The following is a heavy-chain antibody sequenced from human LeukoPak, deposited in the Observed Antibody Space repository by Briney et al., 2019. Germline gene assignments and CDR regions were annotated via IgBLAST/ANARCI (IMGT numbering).Heavy chain of an antibody. D-gene: IGHD3-22*01. CDR2: IYTSGST. J-gene: IGHJ4*02. Sequence: SETLSLTCTVSGGSISSSSYYWSWIRQPAGKGLEWIGRIYTSGSTNYNPSLKSRVTMSVDTSKNQFSLKLSSVTAADTAVYYCARDLYIGSGYYYFDYWGQGTLVTVSS. CDR1: GGSISSSSYY. V-gene: IGHV4-61*02. CDR3: ARDLYIGSGYYYFDY.